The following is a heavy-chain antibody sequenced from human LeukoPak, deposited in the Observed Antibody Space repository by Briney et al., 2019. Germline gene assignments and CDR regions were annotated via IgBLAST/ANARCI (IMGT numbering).Heavy chain of an antibody. V-gene: IGHV1-2*02. CDR3: ARAEAFDCSSDDCHLDY. CDR2: INPTSGGT. Sequence: ASVKVSCKASGFTFTDYYIHWVRQAPGQGLDYMGWINPTSGGTQYAQKFQGRVTMTRDTSITTAYMELVRLRSDDTAIYYCARAEAFDCSSDDCHLDYWGQGTLVPVSS. J-gene: IGHJ4*02. CDR1: GFTFTDYY. D-gene: IGHD2-2*01.